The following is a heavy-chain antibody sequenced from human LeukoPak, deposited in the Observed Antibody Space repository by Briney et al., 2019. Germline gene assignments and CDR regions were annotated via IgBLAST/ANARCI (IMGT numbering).Heavy chain of an antibody. CDR2: IIPILGIA. V-gene: IGHV1-69*04. CDR1: GGTFSSYA. CDR3: ARDVLGYCSGGSCYSPWFDP. J-gene: IGHJ5*02. Sequence: ASVKVSCKASGGTFSSYAICWVRQAPGQGLEWMGRIIPILGIANYAQKFQGRVTITADKSTSTAYMELSSLRSEDTAVYYCARDVLGYCSGGSCYSPWFDPWGQGTLVTVSS. D-gene: IGHD2-15*01.